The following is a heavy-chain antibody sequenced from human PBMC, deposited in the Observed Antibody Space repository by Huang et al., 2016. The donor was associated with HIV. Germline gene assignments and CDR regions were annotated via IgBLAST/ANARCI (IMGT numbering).Heavy chain of an antibody. V-gene: IGHV4-39*01. D-gene: IGHD1-26*01. J-gene: IGHJ5*02. Sequence: QLQLQESGPGLVKPSETLSLSSNPVYWGWIRQHAGKGLEWIASIYYRATTYYNPSLMKRDTTSVDTSKGQFSLKVRSVTAADTAVYYCVRHGRTVGATYLTWGQGTLVTVSS. CDR2: IYYRATT. CDR3: VRHGRTVGATYLT. CDR1: SNPVY.